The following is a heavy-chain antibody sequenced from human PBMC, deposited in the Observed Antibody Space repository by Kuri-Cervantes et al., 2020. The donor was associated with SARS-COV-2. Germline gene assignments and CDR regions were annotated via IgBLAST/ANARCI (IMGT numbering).Heavy chain of an antibody. CDR2: IYYSGST. V-gene: IGHV4-59*01. Sequence: SETLSLTCAVYGGSFSGYYWSWIRQPPGKGLEWIGYIYYSGSTNYNPSLKSRVTITVDTSKNQFSLKLSSVTAADTAVYYCARDGVDSSGWYGDWYFDLWGRGTLVTVSS. J-gene: IGHJ2*01. CDR1: GGSFSGYY. CDR3: ARDGVDSSGWYGDWYFDL. D-gene: IGHD6-19*01.